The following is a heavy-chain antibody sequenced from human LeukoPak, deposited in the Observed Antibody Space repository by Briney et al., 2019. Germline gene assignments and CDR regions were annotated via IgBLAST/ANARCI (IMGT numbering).Heavy chain of an antibody. V-gene: IGHV3-21*01. J-gene: IGHJ6*03. D-gene: IGHD5-18*01. CDR2: ISSSSSYI. CDR1: GFTFSSYS. CDR3: AREGGTAMVRNYYYYMDV. Sequence: PGGSLRLSCAASGFTFSSYSMNWVRQAPGKGLEWVSSISSSSSYIYYADSVKGRFTISRDNAKNSLYLQMNSLRAEDTAVYYCAREGGTAMVRNYYYYMDVWGKGTTVTISS.